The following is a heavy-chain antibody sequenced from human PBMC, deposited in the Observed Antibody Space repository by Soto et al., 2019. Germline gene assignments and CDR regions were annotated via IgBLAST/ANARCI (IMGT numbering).Heavy chain of an antibody. J-gene: IGHJ6*02. D-gene: IGHD2-2*01. Sequence: SVKVSCKASGGTFSSYAISWVRQAPGQGLEWMGGIIPIFGTANYAQKFQGRVTITADESTSTAYMELSSLRSEDTAVYYCARDLLGHCSSTSCYEGRYYYGMDVWGQGTTVTVSS. CDR2: IIPIFGTA. V-gene: IGHV1-69*13. CDR1: GGTFSSYA. CDR3: ARDLLGHCSSTSCYEGRYYYGMDV.